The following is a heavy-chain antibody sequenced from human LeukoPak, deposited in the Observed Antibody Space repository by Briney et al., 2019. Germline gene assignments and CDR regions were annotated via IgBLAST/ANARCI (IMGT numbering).Heavy chain of an antibody. CDR3: ARDDSSSSLYYYYYMDV. J-gene: IGHJ6*03. Sequence: ASVKVSCKTSGYTFTDYFIHWVRQAPGQGLEWMGWINPNSGGTNYAQKFQGRVTMTRDTSISTACMELSRLRSDDTAVYYCARDDSSSSLYYYYYMDVWGKGTTVTVSS. CDR1: GYTFTDYF. D-gene: IGHD6-6*01. CDR2: INPNSGGT. V-gene: IGHV1-2*02.